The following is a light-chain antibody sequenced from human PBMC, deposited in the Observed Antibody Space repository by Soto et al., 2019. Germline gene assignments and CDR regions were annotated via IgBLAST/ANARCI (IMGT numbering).Light chain of an antibody. J-gene: IGKJ5*01. CDR1: SSN. Sequence: SSNLAWYQQRPGQSPRLLIYGASSRASGIPARFSGSGSGTEFTLTISSLVSEDYAGYYWQPFTTWTLLPFAEGTRLDIK. V-gene: IGKV3-15*01. CDR2: GAS. CDR3: QPFTTWTLLP.